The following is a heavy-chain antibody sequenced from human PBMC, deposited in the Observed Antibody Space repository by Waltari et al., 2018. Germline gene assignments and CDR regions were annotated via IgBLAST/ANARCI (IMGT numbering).Heavy chain of an antibody. V-gene: IGHV1-18*01. CDR3: ARVVTGVHEVNDN. CDR1: GYKFRDYG. J-gene: IGHJ4*02. Sequence: QVRLTQSGSDVKEPGASVKVSCKASGYKFRDYGISWVRQAPGQGLEWMGWIYVYNENTRFAEKFEDRVTLTIDKVTETVYMDLTDLRPDDTAVYYCARVVTGVHEVNDNWGQGTLVIVSS. CDR2: IYVYNENT. D-gene: IGHD3-16*02.